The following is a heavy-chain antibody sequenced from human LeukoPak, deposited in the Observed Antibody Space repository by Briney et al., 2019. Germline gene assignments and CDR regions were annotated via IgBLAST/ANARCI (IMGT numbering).Heavy chain of an antibody. J-gene: IGHJ5*02. D-gene: IGHD3-3*01. Sequence: GASVKVSCKASGYTFTGYYMHWVRQAPGQGLEWMGWINPNSGGTNYAQKFQGRVTMTRDTSISTAYMELSRLRSDDTAVYYCARDQRGYYDFWSGNLYNWFDPWGQGTLVTVSS. CDR1: GYTFTGYY. V-gene: IGHV1-2*02. CDR2: INPNSGGT. CDR3: ARDQRGYYDFWSGNLYNWFDP.